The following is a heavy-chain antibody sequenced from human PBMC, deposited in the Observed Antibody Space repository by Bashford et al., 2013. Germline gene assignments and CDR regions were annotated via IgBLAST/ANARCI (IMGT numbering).Heavy chain of an antibody. Sequence: SVKVSCKASGGTFSSYAISWVRQAPGQGLEWMGGIIPIFGTANYAQKFQGRVTITADESTSTAYMELSSLRSEDTAVYYCATNPPGSGNTYYYSGRLGQTGPRSPSP. CDR1: GGTFSSYA. D-gene: IGHD3-10*01. J-gene: IGHJ6*03. V-gene: IGHV1-69*13. CDR2: IIPIFGTA. CDR3: ATNPPGSGNTYYYSGR.